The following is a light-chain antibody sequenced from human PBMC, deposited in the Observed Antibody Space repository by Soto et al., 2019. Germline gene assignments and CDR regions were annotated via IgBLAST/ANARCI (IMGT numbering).Light chain of an antibody. CDR3: SSQTTTSTVVV. J-gene: IGLJ2*01. CDR1: SSDVGGYNY. V-gene: IGLV2-14*01. CDR2: EVS. Sequence: QSVLTQPASVSGSPGQSITISCTGTSSDVGGYNYVSWYQQYPGKAPKLMIYEVSNRPSGVSNRFSGSKSCNTAALTISGRQADDEAAYYCSSQTTTSTVVVFGVGTKLTVL.